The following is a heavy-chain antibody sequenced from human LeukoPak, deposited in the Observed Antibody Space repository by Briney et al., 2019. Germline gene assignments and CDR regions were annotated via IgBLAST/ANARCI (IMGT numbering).Heavy chain of an antibody. CDR1: GGSISSYNW. V-gene: IGHV4-4*02. CDR3: ATTAAAGTRLAWFDP. D-gene: IGHD6-13*01. CDR2: IYHSGST. J-gene: IGHJ5*02. Sequence: PSGTLSLTCVVSGGSISSYNWRSWVRQPPGKGLEWIGEIYHSGSTNYNPSLKSRVTISLDKSKNQFSLKLSSVTAADTAVYYCATTAAAGTRLAWFDPWGQGTLVTVSS.